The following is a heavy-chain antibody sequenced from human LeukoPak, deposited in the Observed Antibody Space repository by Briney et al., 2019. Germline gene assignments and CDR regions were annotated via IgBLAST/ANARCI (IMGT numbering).Heavy chain of an antibody. CDR2: INLNSGGT. J-gene: IGHJ4*02. V-gene: IGHV1-2*06. Sequence: GASVKVSCKASGYTFTGYYMHWVRQAPGQGLERMGRINLNSGGTNYAQKFQGRVTMTRDTSISTAYMELSRLRSDDTAVYYCARDRSEVSFDYWGQGTLVTVPS. CDR1: GYTFTGYY. CDR3: ARDRSEVSFDY.